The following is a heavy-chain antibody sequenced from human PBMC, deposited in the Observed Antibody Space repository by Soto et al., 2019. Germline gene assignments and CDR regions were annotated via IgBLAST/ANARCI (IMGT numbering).Heavy chain of an antibody. D-gene: IGHD6-13*01. J-gene: IGHJ6*02. CDR3: ARDPLYSSSWYWSYYYGMDV. CDR1: GFTFSSYW. V-gene: IGHV3-7*01. Sequence: GGSLRLSCAASGFTFSSYWMSWVRQAPGKGLEWVANIKQDGSEKYYVDSVKGRFTISRGNAKNSLYLQMNSLRAEDTAVYYCARDPLYSSSWYWSYYYGMDVWGQGTTVTVSS. CDR2: IKQDGSEK.